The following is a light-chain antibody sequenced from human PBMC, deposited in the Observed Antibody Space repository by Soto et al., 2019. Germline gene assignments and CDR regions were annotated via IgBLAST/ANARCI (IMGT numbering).Light chain of an antibody. Sequence: QSVLTQPASVSASPGQSITISCTRTNSDVGKFDYVSWYQHHPGKAPKLVISAVTRRSSGISDRFSGSKSGNTATLTISGLQAEDEADYYCASYTDTTTQVFGGGTKLTVL. CDR3: ASYTDTTTQV. CDR1: NSDVGKFDY. J-gene: IGLJ3*02. V-gene: IGLV2-14*01. CDR2: AVT.